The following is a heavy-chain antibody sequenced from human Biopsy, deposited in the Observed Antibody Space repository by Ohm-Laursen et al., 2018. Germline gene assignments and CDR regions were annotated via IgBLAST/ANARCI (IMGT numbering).Heavy chain of an antibody. V-gene: IGHV1-8*01. CDR2: MNPDSGNT. D-gene: IGHD3-10*01. CDR3: ARADSPLFYYGSGSSNWFDP. CDR1: GYTFTSYE. Sequence: GASVKVSCKTSGYTFTSYEINWVRQATGQGLEWMGWMNPDSGNTGYAQNFQGRVTMTRNTSISTAYMELSSLRSEDTAVYFCARADSPLFYYGSGSSNWFDPWGQGTLVTVSS. J-gene: IGHJ5*02.